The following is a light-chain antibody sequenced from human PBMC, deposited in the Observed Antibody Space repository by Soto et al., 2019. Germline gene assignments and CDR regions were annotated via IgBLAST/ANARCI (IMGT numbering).Light chain of an antibody. CDR3: RQRSNWPL. V-gene: IGKV3-11*01. J-gene: IGKJ5*01. Sequence: EIVLTQSPATLSLSPGERATLSCRASQSVSSYLAWYQQKPGQAPRLLIYDASNRATGIPARFSGSGSGTDFTLTISSLEPEDFAVYYCRQRSNWPLFGQGTDWRL. CDR1: QSVSSY. CDR2: DAS.